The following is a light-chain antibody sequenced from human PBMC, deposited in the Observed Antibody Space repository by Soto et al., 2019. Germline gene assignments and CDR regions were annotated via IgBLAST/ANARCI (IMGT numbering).Light chain of an antibody. Sequence: QSVLTQPASVSGSPGQSIAISCTGTSSDVGGYNYVSWYQQHPGKAPKLIIYDVSSRPSGVSDRFSGSKSVHTASLTISGLQADDEADYYCSSYTSSSTLVFGGGTKLTVL. CDR3: SSYTSSSTLV. CDR1: SSDVGGYNY. CDR2: DVS. J-gene: IGLJ2*01. V-gene: IGLV2-14*03.